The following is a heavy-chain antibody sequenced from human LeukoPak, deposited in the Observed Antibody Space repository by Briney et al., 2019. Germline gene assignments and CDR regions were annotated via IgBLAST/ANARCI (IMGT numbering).Heavy chain of an antibody. CDR2: IYYSGST. J-gene: IGHJ6*02. CDR3: ARDGRWVGQQLTHPNWEDYYYYGMDV. Sequence: SETLSLTCTVSGGSISSYYWSWIRQPPGKGLEWIGYIYYSGSTNYNPSLKSRVTISVDTSKNQFSLKLSSVTAADTAVYYCARDGRWVGQQLTHPNWEDYYYYGMDVWGQGTTVTVSS. CDR1: GGSISSYY. V-gene: IGHV4-59*01. D-gene: IGHD6-13*01.